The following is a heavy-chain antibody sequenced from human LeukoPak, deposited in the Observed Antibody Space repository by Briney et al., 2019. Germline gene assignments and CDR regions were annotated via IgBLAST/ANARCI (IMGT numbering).Heavy chain of an antibody. CDR1: GYTFTGYY. Sequence: ASVKVSCKASGYTFTGYYMNWVRQAPGQGLEWMGWVNPNSGGTNYAQKFQGRVTMTRDTSISTAYMELSRLRSDDTAVYYCAREISSHYDFWSGYYRIYDAFDIWGQGTMVTVSS. D-gene: IGHD3-3*01. V-gene: IGHV1-2*02. CDR2: VNPNSGGT. CDR3: AREISSHYDFWSGYYRIYDAFDI. J-gene: IGHJ3*02.